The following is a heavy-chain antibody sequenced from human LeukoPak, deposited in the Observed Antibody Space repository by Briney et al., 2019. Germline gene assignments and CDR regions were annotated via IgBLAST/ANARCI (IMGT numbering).Heavy chain of an antibody. V-gene: IGHV4-59*01. CDR1: GGSISSYY. CDR2: IYYSGST. CDR3: ARATYYSPFDI. Sequence: SETLSLTCTVSGGSISSYYWSWIRQPPGKGLEWIGYIYYSGSTNYNPSLKSRVTISVDTSKNQFSLKLSSVTAADTAVYYCARATYYSPFDIWGQGTMVTVSS. J-gene: IGHJ3*02. D-gene: IGHD3-10*01.